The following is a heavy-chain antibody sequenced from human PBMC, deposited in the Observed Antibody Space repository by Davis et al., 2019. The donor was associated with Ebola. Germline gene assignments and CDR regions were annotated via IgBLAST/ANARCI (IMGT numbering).Heavy chain of an antibody. CDR3: ARDWEYTTTFEWGLARRGYYGMDV. V-gene: IGHV3-23*01. Sequence: GESLKISCAASGFTFSSYAMSWVRQAPGKGLEWVSAISGSGGSTYYADSVKGRFTISRDNSKNTLYLQMNSLRAEDTAVYYCARDWEYTTTFEWGLARRGYYGMDVWGKGTTVTVSS. D-gene: IGHD1-26*01. CDR1: GFTFSSYA. CDR2: ISGSGGST. J-gene: IGHJ6*04.